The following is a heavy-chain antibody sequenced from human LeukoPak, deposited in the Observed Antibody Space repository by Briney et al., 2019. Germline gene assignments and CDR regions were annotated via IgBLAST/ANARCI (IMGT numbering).Heavy chain of an antibody. CDR1: GYAISSGYF. CDR3: ARGVYDYDSSDYTNAFDI. V-gene: IGHV4-38-2*02. CDR2: IYHSGTT. D-gene: IGHD3-22*01. Sequence: PSETLSLTCSVSGYAISSGYFWGWIRQPPGKGLEWIGTIYHSGTTYYNPSLKSRVTISLDTSKNQFSLKLSSVTAADTAVYYCARGVYDYDSSDYTNAFDIWGQGTMVTVSS. J-gene: IGHJ3*02.